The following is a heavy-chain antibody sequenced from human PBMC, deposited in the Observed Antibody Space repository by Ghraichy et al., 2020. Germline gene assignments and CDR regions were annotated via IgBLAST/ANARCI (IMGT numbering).Heavy chain of an antibody. CDR2: ITWDGCTT. D-gene: IGHD2-2*01. CDR1: GFSFDDYT. Sequence: GGSLRLSCAASGFSFDDYTMHWVRQGPGKGLEWVSLITWDGCTTYYADSVKGRFTISRDNSKNSLYLQMNSLKTEDTALYYCAKEGSSTRPLDYWGQGTLVTVSS. CDR3: AKEGSSTRPLDY. J-gene: IGHJ4*02. V-gene: IGHV3-43*01.